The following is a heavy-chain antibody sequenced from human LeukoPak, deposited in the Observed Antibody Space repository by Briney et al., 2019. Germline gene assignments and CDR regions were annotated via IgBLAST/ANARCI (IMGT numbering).Heavy chain of an antibody. CDR2: INSDGSST. CDR3: ARNFTSCFDY. Sequence: GGSLRLSCAASGFTFSSYWMHWVRQAPGNGLVWVSRINSDGSSTSYADSVKGRFTISRDNAKNTLYLQMNSLRAEDTAVYYCARNFTSCFDYWGQGTLVTVSS. CDR1: GFTFSSYW. V-gene: IGHV3-74*01. J-gene: IGHJ4*02. D-gene: IGHD2-2*01.